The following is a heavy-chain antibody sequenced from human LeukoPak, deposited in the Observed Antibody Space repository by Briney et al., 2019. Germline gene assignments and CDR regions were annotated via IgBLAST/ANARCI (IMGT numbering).Heavy chain of an antibody. CDR2: MNPNSGNT. CDR1: GYTFTTYD. J-gene: IGHJ6*03. V-gene: IGHV1-8*01. CDR3: ARGGTTMVLIYYYYYMDV. Sequence: GASVKVSCKASGYTFTTYDINWVRQATGQGVEWMAWMNPNSGNTGYAHKIQGRCSIARNTSISTAYMELSSLRSDDTAVYYCARGGTTMVLIYYYYYMDVWGKGTTVTVSS. D-gene: IGHD3-10*01.